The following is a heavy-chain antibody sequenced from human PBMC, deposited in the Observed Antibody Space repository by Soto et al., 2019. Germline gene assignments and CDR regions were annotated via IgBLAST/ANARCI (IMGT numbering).Heavy chain of an antibody. CDR2: ISCSGGST. D-gene: IGHD3-3*01. Sequence: EVQLLESGGGLVQPGGSLRLSCAASGFTFSSYAMSWVRQAPGKGLEWVSAISCSGGSTYYADSVKGRFTISRDNSKNTLYLQMNSLRAEDTAVYYCAKWGGGDFWSGYYWFDPWGQGTLVTVSS. CDR1: GFTFSSYA. J-gene: IGHJ5*02. CDR3: AKWGGGDFWSGYYWFDP. V-gene: IGHV3-23*01.